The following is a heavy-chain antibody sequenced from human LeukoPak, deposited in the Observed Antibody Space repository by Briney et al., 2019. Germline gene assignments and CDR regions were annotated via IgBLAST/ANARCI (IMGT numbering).Heavy chain of an antibody. J-gene: IGHJ4*02. V-gene: IGHV4-39*07. CDR3: ARHRSDNWGLFDY. CDR1: GGSISRSPYY. D-gene: IGHD1-1*01. Sequence: SETLSLTCAVSGGSISRSPYYWGWIRQPPGKGLEWIGSIYYSGNTYHNPSLKSRVTISVDTSKNQFSLKLSSLTAADTAVYYCARHRSDNWGLFDYWGQGTLVTVSS. CDR2: IYYSGNT.